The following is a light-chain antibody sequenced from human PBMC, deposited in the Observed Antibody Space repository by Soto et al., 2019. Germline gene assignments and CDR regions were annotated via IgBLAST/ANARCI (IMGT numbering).Light chain of an antibody. CDR3: AAWDDSLNGYV. V-gene: IGLV1-36*01. Sequence: QSVLTQPPSASGTPRQRVTISCSGSSSNIGNNAVNWYQQLPGKAPKLLIYYDDLLPSGVSDRFSGSKSGTSASLAISGLQSEDEADYYCAAWDDSLNGYVFGTGTKV. CDR1: SSNIGNNA. CDR2: YDD. J-gene: IGLJ1*01.